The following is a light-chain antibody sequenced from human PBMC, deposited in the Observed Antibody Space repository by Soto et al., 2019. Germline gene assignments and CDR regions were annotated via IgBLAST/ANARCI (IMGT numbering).Light chain of an antibody. CDR1: QSVRSSY. Sequence: EIVLTQSPGTLSLSPGGRATLSCRASQSVRSSYLAWYQQRPGQSPRLLIVGACVRATGIPDRFSGSGSGTDFTLTISRLEPEFFAVYYCQHYGSPLTFGGGTKVEIK. CDR3: QHYGSPLT. V-gene: IGKV3-20*01. CDR2: GAC. J-gene: IGKJ4*01.